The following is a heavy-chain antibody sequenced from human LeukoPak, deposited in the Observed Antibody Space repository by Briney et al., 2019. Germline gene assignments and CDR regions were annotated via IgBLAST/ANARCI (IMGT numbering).Heavy chain of an antibody. CDR2: IKSDGKT. CDR1: GFTFSRYW. J-gene: IGHJ1*01. Sequence: PGGSLRLSCEASGFTFSRYWMHWVRQAPGKGLVWVSRIKSDGKTNYADSVKGRFTISRDNAKNTVSLQMNSLRADDTGVYYCARAPSEVGGYYPEYFRHWGQGTLVTFPS. D-gene: IGHD3-3*01. V-gene: IGHV3-74*01. CDR3: ARAPSEVGGYYPEYFRH.